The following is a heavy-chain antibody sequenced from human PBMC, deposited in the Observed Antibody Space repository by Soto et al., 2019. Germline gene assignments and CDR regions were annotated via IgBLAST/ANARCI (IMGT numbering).Heavy chain of an antibody. CDR3: ARVGGPVADTAMVQCLDY. V-gene: IGHV3-48*03. J-gene: IGHJ4*02. CDR1: GFTFSSYE. CDR2: ISSSGSTI. D-gene: IGHD5-18*01. Sequence: EVQLVESGGGLVQPGGSLRLSCAASGFTFSSYEMNWVRQAPEKGLEWVSYISSSGSTIYYADSVKGRFTISRDNAKNSLYLQMNSLRAEDTAVYYCARVGGPVADTAMVQCLDYWGQGTLVTVSS.